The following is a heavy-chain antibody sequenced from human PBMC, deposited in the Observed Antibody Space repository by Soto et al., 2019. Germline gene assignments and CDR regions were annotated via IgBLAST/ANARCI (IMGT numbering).Heavy chain of an antibody. V-gene: IGHV4-31*03. D-gene: IGHD6-6*01. CDR3: ARGLSIAARHNWFDP. J-gene: IGHJ5*02. CDR1: GGSISSGGYY. Sequence: PSETLSLTCTVSGGSISSGGYYWSWIRQHPGKGLEWIGYIYYSGSTYYNPSLKSRVTISVDTSKNQFSLKLSSVTAADTAVYYCARGLSIAARHNWFDPWGQGTLVTVS. CDR2: IYYSGST.